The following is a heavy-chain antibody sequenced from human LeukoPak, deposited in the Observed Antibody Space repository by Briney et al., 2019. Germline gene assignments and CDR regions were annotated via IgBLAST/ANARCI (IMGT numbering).Heavy chain of an antibody. CDR1: GFTFSSYS. Sequence: GGSLRLSCAASGFTFSSYSMNWVRQAPGKGLEWVSSISSSSSYIYYADSEKGRFAISRDNSKNTLYLQMNSLRVEDTAVYFCARDPNGDYIGTFDMWGRGTMVSVSS. J-gene: IGHJ3*02. D-gene: IGHD4-17*01. CDR3: ARDPNGDYIGTFDM. CDR2: ISSSSSYI. V-gene: IGHV3-21*04.